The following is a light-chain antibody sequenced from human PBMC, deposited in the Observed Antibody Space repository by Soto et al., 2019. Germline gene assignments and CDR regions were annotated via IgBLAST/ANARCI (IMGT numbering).Light chain of an antibody. CDR3: QQYGISPWT. CDR2: GAS. V-gene: IGKV3-20*01. CDR1: QGIGST. J-gene: IGKJ1*01. Sequence: SAAAVSVKKGEGATLSCRASQGIGSTLAWYQQKPGQAPRLLIYGASSRATGIPDRFSGSGSGTDFTLTISRLEPEDFAVYYCQQYGISPWTFGQRSNVAIK.